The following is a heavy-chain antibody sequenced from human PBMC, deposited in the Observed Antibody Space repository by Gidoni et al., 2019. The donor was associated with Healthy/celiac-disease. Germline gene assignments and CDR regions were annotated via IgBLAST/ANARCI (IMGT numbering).Heavy chain of an antibody. Sequence: EVQLVESGGGLVKPGGSLRLSCAASGFPFSSYSMNWVRQAPGKGLEWVSSISSSSSYIYYADSVKGRFTISRDNAKNSLYLQMNSLRAEDTAVYYCARDRGSSGWSPYYYYGMDVWGQGTTVTVSS. CDR1: GFPFSSYS. J-gene: IGHJ6*02. CDR2: ISSSSSYI. V-gene: IGHV3-21*01. CDR3: ARDRGSSGWSPYYYYGMDV. D-gene: IGHD6-19*01.